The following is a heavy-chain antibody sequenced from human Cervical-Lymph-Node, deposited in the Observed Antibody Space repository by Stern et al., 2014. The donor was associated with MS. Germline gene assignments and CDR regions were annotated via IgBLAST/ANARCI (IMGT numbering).Heavy chain of an antibody. J-gene: IGHJ5*02. Sequence: QLVQSGPEVKKPGTSVKVSCKASGFTFTSSAVQWVRQARGQRLEWIGWIVVCSGYTTYAQTFQERVTITRDMSTSTAYMELSSLRSEDTAVYYCAARANYYDSPGDWFDPWGQGTLVTVSS. CDR2: IVVCSGYT. V-gene: IGHV1-58*01. CDR3: AARANYYDSPGDWFDP. CDR1: GFTFTSSA. D-gene: IGHD3-22*01.